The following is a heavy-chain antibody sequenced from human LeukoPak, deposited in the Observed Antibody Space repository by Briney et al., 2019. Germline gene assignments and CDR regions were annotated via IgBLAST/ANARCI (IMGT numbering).Heavy chain of an antibody. CDR3: ASGVYYYDSSGYYDYFDY. D-gene: IGHD3-22*01. V-gene: IGHV1-2*02. CDR2: INPNSGGT. Sequence: ASVKVSCKASGYTFTGYYMHWVRQAPGQGLEWMGWINPNSGGTNYAQKFQGRVTMTRDTSISIAYMELSSLRSEDTAVYYCASGVYYYDSSGYYDYFDYWGQGTLVTVSS. J-gene: IGHJ4*02. CDR1: GYTFTGYY.